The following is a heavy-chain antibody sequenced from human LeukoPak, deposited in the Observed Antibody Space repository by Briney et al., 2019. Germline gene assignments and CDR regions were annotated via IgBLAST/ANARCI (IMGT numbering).Heavy chain of an antibody. Sequence: SETLSLTCAVYGGSFSGYYWSWIRQPPGKGLEWIGEINHSGSTNYNPSLKRRVTISVDTSKTQFSLKLSSVTAADPAVYYCARLGSGYYSDYFAYWGQGTLVTVSS. CDR2: INHSGST. D-gene: IGHD3-22*01. V-gene: IGHV4-34*01. CDR1: GGSFSGYY. J-gene: IGHJ4*02. CDR3: ARLGSGYYSDYFAY.